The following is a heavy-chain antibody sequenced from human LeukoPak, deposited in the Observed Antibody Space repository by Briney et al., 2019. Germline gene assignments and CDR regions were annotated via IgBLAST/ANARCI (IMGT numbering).Heavy chain of an antibody. CDR2: ISGSGGST. V-gene: IGHV3-23*01. CDR3: AKSSTYSRSFFDY. J-gene: IGHJ4*02. D-gene: IGHD2-21*01. Sequence: PGGSLRLSCAASGFTVSSNCMSWVRQAPGKGLEWVSAISGSGGSTYYADSVKGRFTISRDNSKNTLYLQMNSLRAEDTAVYYCAKSSTYSRSFFDYWGQGTLVTVSS. CDR1: GFTVSSNC.